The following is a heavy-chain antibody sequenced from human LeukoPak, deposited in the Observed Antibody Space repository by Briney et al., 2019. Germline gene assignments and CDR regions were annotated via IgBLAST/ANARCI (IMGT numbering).Heavy chain of an antibody. CDR1: GFTFSSYE. V-gene: IGHV3-48*03. Sequence: GGSLRLSCAASGFTFSSYEMNWVRQAPGKGLEWVSYISSSGSTIYYADSVKGRFTISRDNAKNSLYLQMNSLRAEDTAVYYCARELVTAMVPYYYYYMDVWGKGTTVTISS. CDR2: ISSSGSTI. J-gene: IGHJ6*03. CDR3: ARELVTAMVPYYYYYMDV. D-gene: IGHD5-18*01.